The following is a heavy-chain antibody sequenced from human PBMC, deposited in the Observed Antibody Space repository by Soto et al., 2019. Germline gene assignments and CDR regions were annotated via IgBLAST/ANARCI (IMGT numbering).Heavy chain of an antibody. CDR2: IYYSGST. V-gene: IGHV4-61*01. CDR3: ARAAQDDWFDP. D-gene: IGHD2-15*01. CDR1: GGSVSSDSYY. J-gene: IGHJ5*02. Sequence: SETLSLTCTVSGGSVSSDSYYWSWIRQPPGKGLEWIGYIYYSGSTNYNPSLKSRVTISVDTSKNQFSLKLSSVTAADTAVYYCARAAQDDWFDPWGQGTLVTVSS.